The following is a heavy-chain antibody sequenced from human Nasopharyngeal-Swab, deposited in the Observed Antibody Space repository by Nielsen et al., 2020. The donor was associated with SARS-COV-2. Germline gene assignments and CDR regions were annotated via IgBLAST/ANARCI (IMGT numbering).Heavy chain of an antibody. D-gene: IGHD6-13*01. J-gene: IGHJ4*02. Sequence: GSLRLSCTVSGASIAYSTFYWGWIRQPPGKGLEGIGNIYYNGNTYQNPSLKSRLTISVDKSKNQFSLQLSSVTAADTAVYYCVRSSSWYYFDYWAQGTQVTVSS. V-gene: IGHV4-39*01. CDR3: VRSSSWYYFDY. CDR1: GASIAYSTFY. CDR2: IYYNGNT.